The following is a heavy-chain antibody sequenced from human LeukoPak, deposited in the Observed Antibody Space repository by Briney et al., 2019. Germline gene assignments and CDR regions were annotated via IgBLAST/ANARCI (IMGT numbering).Heavy chain of an antibody. CDR2: IYSGGST. CDR1: GFTVSSNY. Sequence: GGSLRLSCAASGFTVSSNYMSWVRQAPGKGLEWVSVIYSGGSTYYADSVKGRFTISRDNSKNTLYLQMNSLRAEDTAVYYCARGSLSGSYGNWFDPWGQGTLVTVSS. CDR3: ARGSLSGSYGNWFDP. V-gene: IGHV3-53*05. D-gene: IGHD1-26*01. J-gene: IGHJ5*02.